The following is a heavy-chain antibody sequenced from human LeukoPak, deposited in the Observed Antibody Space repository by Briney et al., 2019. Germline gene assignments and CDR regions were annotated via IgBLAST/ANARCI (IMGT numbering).Heavy chain of an antibody. J-gene: IGHJ5*02. CDR2: INRDGSEK. CDR3: ARDGGSRTADP. D-gene: IGHD2-2*01. CDR1: GFTVITND. Sequence: GGSLRLSCAASGFTVITNDMTWVRQAPGKGLEWVANINRDGSEKYYVDSVKGRFTISRDNAKNSLYLQMNSLRAEDTAVYYCARDGGSRTADPWGQGTLVTVSS. V-gene: IGHV3-7*01.